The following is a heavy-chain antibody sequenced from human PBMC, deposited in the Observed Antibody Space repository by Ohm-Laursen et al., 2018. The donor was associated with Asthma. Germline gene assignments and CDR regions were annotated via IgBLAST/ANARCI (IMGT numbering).Heavy chain of an antibody. CDR2: ISGSGGTT. J-gene: IGHJ4*02. Sequence: GSLRLSCTASGFTFSTYAMNWVRQAPGQGLEWVSVISGSGGTTYYADSVEGRFTISRDNSKNTLYLQMNSLRPDDTAVYYCARDVMEWYLPAFDFWGQGTLVTVSS. D-gene: IGHD3-3*01. CDR1: GFTFSTYA. V-gene: IGHV3-23*01. CDR3: ARDVMEWYLPAFDF.